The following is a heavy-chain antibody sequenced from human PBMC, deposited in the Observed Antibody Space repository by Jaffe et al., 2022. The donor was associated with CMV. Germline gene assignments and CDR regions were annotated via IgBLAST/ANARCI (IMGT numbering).Heavy chain of an antibody. V-gene: IGHV3-53*01. CDR3: ARNPGPFDP. CDR2: IYSGGNT. CDR1: GFTVSSNH. J-gene: IGHJ5*02. Sequence: EVQLVESGGGLIQPGGSLRLSCAASGFTVSSNHMSWVRQAPGKGLEWVSIIYSGGNTNHADSVKGRFTISRDNSKNMLYLQMNSLRAEDTAVYYCARNPGPFDPWGQGTLVTVSS.